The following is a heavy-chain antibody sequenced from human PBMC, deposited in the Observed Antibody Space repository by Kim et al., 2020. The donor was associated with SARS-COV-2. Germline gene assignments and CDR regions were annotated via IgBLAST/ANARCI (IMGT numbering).Heavy chain of an antibody. CDR3: ARRPPTSSWYWIDP. D-gene: IGHD6-13*01. V-gene: IGHV4-39*01. CDR1: GDSISSSSYY. CDR2: VYSTGST. Sequence: SETLSLTCTLSGDSISSSSYYWVWIRRPPGRGLEYIGRVYSTGSTYYNPSLSSRVTISIDTSNNQFSLRLKSVTAADTAVYYCARRPPTSSWYWIDPLG. J-gene: IGHJ5*02.